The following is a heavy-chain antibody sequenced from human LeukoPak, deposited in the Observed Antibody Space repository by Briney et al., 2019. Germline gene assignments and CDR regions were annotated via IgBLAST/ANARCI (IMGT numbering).Heavy chain of an antibody. CDR2: IYHSGST. Sequence: PSETLSLTCTVSGYSISSGYYWGWIRQPPGKGLEWIGSIYHSGSTYYNPSLKSRVTISVDTSKNQFSLKLSSVTAADTAVYYCARDPDTAYVDYWGQGTLVTVSS. J-gene: IGHJ4*02. CDR1: GYSISSGYY. CDR3: ARDPDTAYVDY. D-gene: IGHD5-18*01. V-gene: IGHV4-38-2*02.